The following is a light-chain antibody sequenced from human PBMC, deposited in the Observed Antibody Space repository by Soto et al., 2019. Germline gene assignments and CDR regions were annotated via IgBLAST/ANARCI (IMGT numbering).Light chain of an antibody. CDR2: GAS. J-gene: IGKJ4*01. Sequence: IVLTQSPGTLSLSPGERATLSCRASQTIRSTSLAWYRQKPGQAPRLLIYGASARATGIPDRFNGSVSGTDFTLTISRLEPEDFAVYYCQHYANSPLLLTFGGGTKVEIK. CDR3: QHYANSPLLLT. CDR1: QTIRSTS. V-gene: IGKV3-20*01.